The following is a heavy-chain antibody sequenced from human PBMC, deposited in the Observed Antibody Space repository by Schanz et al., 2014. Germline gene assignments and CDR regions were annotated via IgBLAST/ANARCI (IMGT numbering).Heavy chain of an antibody. D-gene: IGHD6-19*01. J-gene: IGHJ4*02. V-gene: IGHV3-23*04. Sequence: VQLVESGGGVVQPGRSLRLSCAVSGFTVNTNYMSWVRQAPGKGLEWVSNISPTGSSTYYADSVKGRFTISRDNSKNTLYLQMNSLRAEDTAVYYCAKDLISGWSGFDYWGQGTLVTVSS. CDR3: AKDLISGWSGFDY. CDR2: SPTGSST. CDR1: GFTVNTNY.